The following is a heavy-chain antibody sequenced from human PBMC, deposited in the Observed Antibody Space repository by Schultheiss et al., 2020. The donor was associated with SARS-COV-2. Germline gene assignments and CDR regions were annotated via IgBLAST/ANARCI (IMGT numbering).Heavy chain of an antibody. CDR2: IYSGGST. J-gene: IGHJ4*02. V-gene: IGHV3-53*01. CDR3: AKYSWDSGSLIDY. Sequence: GGSLRLSCAASGFTVSSNYMSWVRQAPGKGLEWVSVIYSGGSTYYADSVKGRFTISRDNSKNTVYLQMNSLRAEDTAVYYCAKYSWDSGSLIDYWGQGTLVTVSS. CDR1: GFTVSSNY. D-gene: IGHD1-26*01.